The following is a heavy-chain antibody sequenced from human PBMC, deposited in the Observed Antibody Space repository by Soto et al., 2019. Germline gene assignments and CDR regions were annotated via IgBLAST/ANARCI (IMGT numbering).Heavy chain of an antibody. CDR1: GGTFSSYT. J-gene: IGHJ6*02. CDR2: IIPILGIA. D-gene: IGHD1-26*01. Sequence: QVQLVQSGAEVKKPGSSVKVSCKASGGTFSSYTISWVRQAPGQGLEWMGRIIPILGIANYAQKFQGRVMITADKSTSTAYMELSSLRSEDTAVYYCARREGLVGAYYGMDVWGQGTTVAVSS. V-gene: IGHV1-69*02. CDR3: ARREGLVGAYYGMDV.